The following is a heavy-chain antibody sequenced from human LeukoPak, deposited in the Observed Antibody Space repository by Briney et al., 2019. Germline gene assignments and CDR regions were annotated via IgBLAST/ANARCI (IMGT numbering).Heavy chain of an antibody. CDR1: GGSFSGYY. J-gene: IGHJ3*02. V-gene: IGHV4-34*01. CDR2: INHSGST. CDR3: VSWGPANAFDI. Sequence: SETLSLTCAVYGGSFSGYYWSWIRQPPGKGLEWIGEINHSGSTNYNPSLKSRVTISVDTSKNQFSLKLSSVTAADTAVYYCVSWGPANAFDIWGQGTMVTVSS. D-gene: IGHD2-2*01.